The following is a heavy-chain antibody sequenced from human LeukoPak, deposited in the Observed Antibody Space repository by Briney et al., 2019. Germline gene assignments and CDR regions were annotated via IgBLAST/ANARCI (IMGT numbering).Heavy chain of an antibody. Sequence: GGSLRLSCAASGFTFSSYGMHWVRQAPGKGLEWVAFIRYDGSNKYYADSVKGRFTISRDNSKNTLYLQMNSLRAEDTAVYYCAKDPSYYYDSSGYFMDVWGKGTTVTVSS. CDR3: AKDPSYYYDSSGYFMDV. CDR2: IRYDGSNK. CDR1: GFTFSSYG. D-gene: IGHD3-22*01. V-gene: IGHV3-30*02. J-gene: IGHJ6*03.